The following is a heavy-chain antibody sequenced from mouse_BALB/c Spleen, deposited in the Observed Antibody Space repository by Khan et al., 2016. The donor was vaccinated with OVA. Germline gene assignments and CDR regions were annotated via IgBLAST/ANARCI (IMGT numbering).Heavy chain of an antibody. D-gene: IGHD2-4*01. J-gene: IGHJ1*01. CDR2: ISFGSATI. V-gene: IGHV5-17*02. Sequence: EVELVESGGGLVQPGGSRKLSCAASGFTFSSFGMHWVRQAPEKGLEWVAYISFGSATIYYADTVKGRFTISSDNPKNTLFLQMTSLRSEDTAMYYCARSMITTWYFDVWGAGTTVTVSS. CDR3: ARSMITTWYFDV. CDR1: GFTFSSFG.